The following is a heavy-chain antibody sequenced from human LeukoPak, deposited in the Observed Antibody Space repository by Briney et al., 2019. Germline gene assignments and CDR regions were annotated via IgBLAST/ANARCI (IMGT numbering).Heavy chain of an antibody. J-gene: IGHJ4*02. CDR1: GYSISSGYY. V-gene: IGHV4-38-2*01. CDR2: IFHSGST. D-gene: IGHD1-26*01. Sequence: SETLSLTCAVSGYSISSGYYWGWIRQPPGKGLEWIGSIFHSGSTYYHPSLKSRVNMSVDTSKNQISLKLSSVTAADTAVYYCARGKWELWPWGQGTLVTVSS. CDR3: ARGKWELWP.